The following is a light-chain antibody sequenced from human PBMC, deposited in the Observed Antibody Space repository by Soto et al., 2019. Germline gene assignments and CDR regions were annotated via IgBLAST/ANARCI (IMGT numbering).Light chain of an antibody. V-gene: IGLV1-47*01. CDR1: SSNIGSNY. J-gene: IGLJ1*01. CDR3: AAWDDSLSGLYV. Sequence: QPVLTRPPSASGTPGQRVTISCSGSSSNIGSNYVYWYQQLPGTAPKLLIYRNNQRPSGVPDRFSGSKSGTSASLAISGLRSEDEADYYCAAWDDSLSGLYVFGTGTKLTVL. CDR2: RNN.